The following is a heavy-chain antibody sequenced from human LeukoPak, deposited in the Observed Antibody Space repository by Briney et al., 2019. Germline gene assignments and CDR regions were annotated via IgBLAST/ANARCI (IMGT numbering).Heavy chain of an antibody. CDR1: GYSFISYW. V-gene: IGHV5-51*01. D-gene: IGHD2-8*01. Sequence: GESLKTSCKGSGYSFISYWIVWVRQMPGKGLEWMGIIYPGDSDTRYSPSFQGQVTISADKSISTAYLQWSSLKASDTAMYYCARHARYCSNGVCYVDYWGQGTLVTVSS. CDR3: ARHARYCSNGVCYVDY. CDR2: IYPGDSDT. J-gene: IGHJ4*02.